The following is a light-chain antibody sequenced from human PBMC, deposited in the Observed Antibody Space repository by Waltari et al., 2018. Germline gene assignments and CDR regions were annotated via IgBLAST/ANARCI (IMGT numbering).Light chain of an antibody. CDR2: LNSDGSH. Sequence: QVVLTQSPSASASLGASVKLTCSLSSGHSTYTIAWHQHQPEKGPRYLMKLNSDGSHFNGDGIPYRCSGSSGVAERYLTISSLQSEDEADYYCQTWGTGFVVFGGDQADRP. CDR1: SGHSTYT. V-gene: IGLV4-69*01. CDR3: QTWGTGFVV. J-gene: IGLJ2*01.